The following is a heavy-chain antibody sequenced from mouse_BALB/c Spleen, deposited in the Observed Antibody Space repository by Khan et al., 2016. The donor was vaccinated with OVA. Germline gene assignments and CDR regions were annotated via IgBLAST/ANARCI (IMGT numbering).Heavy chain of an antibody. Sequence: EVKLEESGGGLVQPGGSMKLSCVASGLTFSSYWMSWVRQSPEKGLEWVAEIRLKSDNYATHYAESVKGKFTISRDDSTSRLYLQMNSLRAEDTGMYYCTTRAYAMDYWGQGTSVTVSS. V-gene: IGHV6-6*02. CDR1: GLTFSSYW. CDR2: IRLKSDNYAT. J-gene: IGHJ4*01. D-gene: IGHD3-3*01. CDR3: TTRAYAMDY.